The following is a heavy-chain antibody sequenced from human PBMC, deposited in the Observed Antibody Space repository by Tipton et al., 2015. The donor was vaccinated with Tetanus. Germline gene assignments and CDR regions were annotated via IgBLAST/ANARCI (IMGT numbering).Heavy chain of an antibody. CDR1: GFTFSDFS. J-gene: IGHJ4*02. D-gene: IGHD2-15*01. CDR3: AREADCSGGSCFSGDFDN. V-gene: IGHV3-33*08. Sequence: SLRLSCAASGFTFSDFSMNWVRQAPGKGLEWVAVSWYDGTDKYYADSVKGRFTISRDNSKNTLYLQMNSLRAEDTAVYYCAREADCSGGSCFSGDFDNWGQGTQVTVSS. CDR2: SWYDGTDK.